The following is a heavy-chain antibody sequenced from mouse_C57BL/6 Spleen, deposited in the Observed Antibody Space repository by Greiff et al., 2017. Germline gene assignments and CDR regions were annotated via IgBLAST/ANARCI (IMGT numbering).Heavy chain of an antibody. CDR3: ARRELGLDAMDY. CDR1: GYTFTSYW. CDR2: IDPSDSYT. V-gene: IGHV1-50*01. J-gene: IGHJ4*01. Sequence: VQLQQPGAELVKPGASVKLSCKASGYTFTSYWMQWVKQRPGQGLEWIGEIDPSDSYTNYNQKFKGKATLTVDTSSRTADMRLSSLTSEDSAVYYGARRELGLDAMDYWGQGTSVTVSS. D-gene: IGHD4-1*01.